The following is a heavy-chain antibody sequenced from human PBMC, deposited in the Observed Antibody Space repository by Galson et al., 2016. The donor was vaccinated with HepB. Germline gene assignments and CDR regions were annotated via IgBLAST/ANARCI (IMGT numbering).Heavy chain of an antibody. CDR1: GFTFSSYG. J-gene: IGHJ4*02. V-gene: IGHV3-23*01. Sequence: SLRLSCAASGFTFSSYGLNWVRQAPGKGPEWVAHISVNADATKTYADSVTGRCTISRDNSKNTVFLQMNSLTVEDTAIYYCAKDLRNVIVTALCDFWGQGILVTVSS. CDR3: AKDLRNVIVTALCDF. CDR2: ISVNADATK. D-gene: IGHD2-21*02.